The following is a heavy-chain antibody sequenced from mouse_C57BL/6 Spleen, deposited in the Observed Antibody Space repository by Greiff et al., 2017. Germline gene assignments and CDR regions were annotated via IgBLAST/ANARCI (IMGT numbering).Heavy chain of an antibody. Sequence: QVQLQQPGAELVKPGASVKLSCKASGYTFTSYWMHWVKQRPGQGLEWIGMIHPNSGSTNYNEKFKSKATLTVDKSSSTAYMQLSSLTSEDSAVYYWARGDDIYYDYDCAMDYWGQGTSVTVSS. D-gene: IGHD2-4*01. J-gene: IGHJ4*01. CDR2: IHPNSGST. V-gene: IGHV1-64*01. CDR1: GYTFTSYW. CDR3: ARGDDIYYDYDCAMDY.